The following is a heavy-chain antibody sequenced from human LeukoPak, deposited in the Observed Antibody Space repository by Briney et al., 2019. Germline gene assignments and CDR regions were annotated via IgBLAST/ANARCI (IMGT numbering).Heavy chain of an antibody. J-gene: IGHJ4*02. V-gene: IGHV3-74*01. CDR2: INSDGSSA. CDR1: GFTFSSYW. D-gene: IGHD3-9*01. CDR3: AKDLPKLRYFDGGYFDY. Sequence: GGSLRLSCAASGFTFSSYWMHWVRQAPGKGLVWVSRINSDGSSANYADSVKGRFTISRDNAKNTLYLQMNSLRAEDTAVYYCAKDLPKLRYFDGGYFDYWGQGTLVTVSS.